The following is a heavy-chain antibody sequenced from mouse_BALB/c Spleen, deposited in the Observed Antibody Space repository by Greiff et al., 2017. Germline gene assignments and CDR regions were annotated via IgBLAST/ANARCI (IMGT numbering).Heavy chain of an antibody. Sequence: EVKVVESGGGLVQPGGSLRLSCATSGFTFSDFYMEWVRQPPGKRLEWIAASRNKANDYTTEYSASVKGRFIVSRDTSQSILYLQMNALRAEDTAIYYCARGIYYGYYAMDYWGQGTSVTVSS. CDR1: GFTFSDFY. V-gene: IGHV7-1*02. CDR3: ARGIYYGYYAMDY. D-gene: IGHD2-1*01. J-gene: IGHJ4*01. CDR2: SRNKANDYTT.